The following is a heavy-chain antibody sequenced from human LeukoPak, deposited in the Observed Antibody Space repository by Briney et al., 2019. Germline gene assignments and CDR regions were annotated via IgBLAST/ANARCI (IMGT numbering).Heavy chain of an antibody. CDR2: IYYSGPT. J-gene: IGHJ4*02. V-gene: IGHV4-31*03. CDR1: GGSISRGGYY. Sequence: SETLSLTCTVSGGSISRGGYYWSWIRQHPGKGLEWIGYIYYSGPTYYNPSLKSRVTISVDTSKNQFSLNLSSVTAADTAVYYCARRKASGGYSDCWGQGTLVTVSS. CDR3: ARRKASGGYSDC. D-gene: IGHD3-3*01.